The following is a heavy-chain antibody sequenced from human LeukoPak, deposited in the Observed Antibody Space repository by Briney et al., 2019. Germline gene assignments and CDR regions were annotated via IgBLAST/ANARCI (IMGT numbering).Heavy chain of an antibody. V-gene: IGHV1-69*06. CDR1: GGTFSSYA. CDR3: ARDLYYYDSSGYYYGSAFDI. J-gene: IGHJ3*02. Sequence: ASVMVSCKASGGTFSSYAISRVRQAPGQGLEWMGGIIPIFGTANYAQKFQGRVTITADKSTSTAYMELSSLRSEDTAVYYCARDLYYYDSSGYYYGSAFDIWGQGTMVTVSS. CDR2: IIPIFGTA. D-gene: IGHD3-22*01.